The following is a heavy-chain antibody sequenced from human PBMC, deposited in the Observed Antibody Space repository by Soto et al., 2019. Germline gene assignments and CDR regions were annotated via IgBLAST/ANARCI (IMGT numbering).Heavy chain of an antibody. V-gene: IGHV1-18*01. D-gene: IGHD3-16*01. CDR2: ISAYNGNT. J-gene: IGHJ6*02. Sequence: ASVKFSCKASGYTFTSYGISWVRQAPGQGLEWMGWISAYNGNTNYAQKLQGRVTMTTDTSTSTAYMELRSLRSDDTAVYYCAREWGPGYYYGMDVWGQGTTVTVSS. CDR3: AREWGPGYYYGMDV. CDR1: GYTFTSYG.